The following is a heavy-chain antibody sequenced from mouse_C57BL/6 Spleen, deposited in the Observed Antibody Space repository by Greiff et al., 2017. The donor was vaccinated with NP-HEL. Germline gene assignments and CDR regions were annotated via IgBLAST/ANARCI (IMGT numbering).Heavy chain of an antibody. Sequence: EVQRVESGGGLVKPGGSLKLSCAASGFTFSSYAVSWVRQTPEKRLEWVATISDGGSYTYYPDNVKGRFTISRDNAKNNLYLQMSHLKSEDTAMYYCARAGAYYSNYDAMDYWGQGTSVTVSS. D-gene: IGHD2-5*01. CDR3: ARAGAYYSNYDAMDY. V-gene: IGHV5-4*01. CDR2: ISDGGSYT. J-gene: IGHJ4*01. CDR1: GFTFSSYA.